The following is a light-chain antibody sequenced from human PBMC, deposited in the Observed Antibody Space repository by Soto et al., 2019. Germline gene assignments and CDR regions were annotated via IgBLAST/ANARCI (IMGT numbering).Light chain of an antibody. CDR1: QSVSSY. V-gene: IGKV3-11*01. CDR2: DAS. J-gene: IGKJ1*01. CDR3: QQRSNWPPAWT. Sequence: EIVLTQSPATLSLSPGERATLSCRASQSVSSYLAWYQQKPGQAPRLLIYDASNRATGIPARFSGSGSGTDFTLTISSLEPGDFAVYYCQQRSNWPPAWTFGQGTKVDIK.